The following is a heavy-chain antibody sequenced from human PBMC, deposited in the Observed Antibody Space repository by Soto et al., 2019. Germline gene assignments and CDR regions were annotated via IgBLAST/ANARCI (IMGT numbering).Heavy chain of an antibody. CDR2: IKSKTDGGTT. D-gene: IGHD3-22*01. Sequence: GGSLRLSCAASGFTFSNAWMSWVRQAPGKGLEWVGRIKSKTDGGTTDYAAPVKGRFTISRDDSKNTLYLRMNSLKTEDTAVYYCTTDVSREFIDSSGYPLDYWGQGTLVTVSS. V-gene: IGHV3-15*01. CDR3: TTDVSREFIDSSGYPLDY. J-gene: IGHJ4*02. CDR1: GFTFSNAW.